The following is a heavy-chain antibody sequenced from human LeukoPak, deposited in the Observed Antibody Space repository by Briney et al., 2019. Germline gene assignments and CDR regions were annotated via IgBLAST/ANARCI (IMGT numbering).Heavy chain of an antibody. Sequence: GGSLRLSCAASGFTFSSYAMHWVRQAPGKGLEWVAVISYDGSNKYYADSVKGRFTISRDNSKNTLYLQMNSLRAEDTAVYYCARDLSRNDFWSGKNWFDPWGQGTLVTVSS. J-gene: IGHJ5*02. CDR1: GFTFSSYA. CDR3: ARDLSRNDFWSGKNWFDP. CDR2: ISYDGSNK. D-gene: IGHD3-3*01. V-gene: IGHV3-30*04.